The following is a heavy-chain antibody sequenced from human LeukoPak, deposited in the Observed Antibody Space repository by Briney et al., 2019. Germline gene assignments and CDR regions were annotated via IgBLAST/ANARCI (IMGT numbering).Heavy chain of an antibody. V-gene: IGHV4-61*08. CDR1: GGSISSGGYY. Sequence: PSETLSLTCTVSGGSISSGGYYWSWIRQPPGKGLEWIGYIYYSGSTNYNPSLKSRVTISVDTSKNQFSLKLSSVTAADTAVYYCARTAGYSSSWYKGDIGYFDYWGQGTLVTVSS. CDR2: IYYSGST. J-gene: IGHJ4*02. CDR3: ARTAGYSSSWYKGDIGYFDY. D-gene: IGHD6-13*01.